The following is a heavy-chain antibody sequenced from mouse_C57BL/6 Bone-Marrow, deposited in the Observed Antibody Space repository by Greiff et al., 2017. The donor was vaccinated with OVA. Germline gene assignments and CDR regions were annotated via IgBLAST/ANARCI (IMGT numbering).Heavy chain of an antibody. CDR3: ARGDMVRVDY. CDR2: IYPRSGNT. D-gene: IGHD1-1*02. V-gene: IGHV1-81*01. Sequence: VHLVESGAELARPGASVKLSCKASGYTFTSYGISWVKQRTGQGLEWIGEIYPRSGNTYYNEKFKGKATLTADKSSSTAYMELRSLTSEDSAVYFCARGDMVRVDYWGQGTTLTVSS. J-gene: IGHJ2*01. CDR1: GYTFTSYG.